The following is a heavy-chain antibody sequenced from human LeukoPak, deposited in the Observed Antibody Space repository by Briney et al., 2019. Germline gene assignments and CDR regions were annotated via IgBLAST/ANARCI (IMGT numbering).Heavy chain of an antibody. Sequence: ASVKVSCKASGYTFTSYAMHWVRQAPGQRLEWMGWINAGNGNTKYSQEFQGRVTITRDTSASTAYMELSSLRSEDMAVYFCARGGSCCSGGICYPWYFDYWGQGTLVTVSS. CDR1: GYTFTSYA. V-gene: IGHV1-3*03. CDR2: INAGNGNT. D-gene: IGHD2-15*01. CDR3: ARGGSCCSGGICYPWYFDY. J-gene: IGHJ4*02.